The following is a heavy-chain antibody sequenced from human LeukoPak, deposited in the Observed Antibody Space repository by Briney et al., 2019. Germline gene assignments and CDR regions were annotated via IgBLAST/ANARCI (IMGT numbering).Heavy chain of an antibody. V-gene: IGHV1-2*02. CDR1: GYTFTAYY. Sequence: VASVTVSFKASGYTFTAYYMHWVRQAPGQGLEWMGWINPNSGGTNYAQSFQGRVTLTRDTSISTAYMELNTLRSDDTAVYYCAREASTQLWLGPSFDPWGQGTLVTVSS. D-gene: IGHD5-18*01. J-gene: IGHJ5*02. CDR3: AREASTQLWLGPSFDP. CDR2: INPNSGGT.